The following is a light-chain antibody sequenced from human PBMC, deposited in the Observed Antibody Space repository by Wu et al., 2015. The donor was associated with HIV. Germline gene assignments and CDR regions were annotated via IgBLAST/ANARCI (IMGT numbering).Light chain of an antibody. CDR3: QQYGSSPRYS. V-gene: IGKV3-20*01. CDR2: GAS. J-gene: IGKJ2*03. Sequence: VLTQSPGTLSLSPGERATLSCRASQSVSSSYLAWYQQKPGQAPRLLIYGASSRATGIPDRFSGSGSGTDFTLTISRLEPEDFAVYYCQQYGSSPRYSFGQGTKLEIK. CDR1: QSVSSSY.